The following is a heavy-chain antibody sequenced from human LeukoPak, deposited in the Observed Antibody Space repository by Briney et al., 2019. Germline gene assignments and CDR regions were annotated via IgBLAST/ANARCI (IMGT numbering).Heavy chain of an antibody. Sequence: GASVKVSCKASGYTSTSNYIHWVRQAPGQGLEWMGMIYPRDGSTSYAQKFQGRVTVTRDTSTSTVYMELSGLRSEDTAVYYCARDQEGFDYWGQGTLVTVSS. J-gene: IGHJ4*02. CDR1: GYTSTSNY. V-gene: IGHV1-46*01. CDR2: IYPRDGST. CDR3: ARDQEGFDY.